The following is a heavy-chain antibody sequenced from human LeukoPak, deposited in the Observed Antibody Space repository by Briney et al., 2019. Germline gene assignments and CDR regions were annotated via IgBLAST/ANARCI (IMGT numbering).Heavy chain of an antibody. Sequence: GGSLRLSCAASGFTFSGYRMHWFRQVPGKGPVWVSGISGDGINSLYADSVKGRFTISRDNAKNTLYLQMNSLRAEDTAVYYCVRLFGSDYWGQGTLVTVSS. CDR3: VRLFGSDY. V-gene: IGHV3-74*01. CDR1: GFTFSGYR. D-gene: IGHD3-10*02. J-gene: IGHJ4*02. CDR2: ISGDGINS.